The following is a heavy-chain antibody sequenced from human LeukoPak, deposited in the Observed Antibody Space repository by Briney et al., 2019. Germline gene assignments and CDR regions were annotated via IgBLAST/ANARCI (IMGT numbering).Heavy chain of an antibody. V-gene: IGHV3-23*01. J-gene: IGHJ4*02. CDR2: ISGIGGTT. Sequence: GGSLRLSCAASGFTFSSYAMSWVRQAPGKGLEWVSTISGIGGTTYHADSVKGRFTISRDNSKNTLYLQMNNLRAEDTAVYFCARRDYYDSSGYSPLFDYWGQGTLVTVSS. CDR3: ARRDYYDSSGYSPLFDY. D-gene: IGHD3-22*01. CDR1: GFTFSSYA.